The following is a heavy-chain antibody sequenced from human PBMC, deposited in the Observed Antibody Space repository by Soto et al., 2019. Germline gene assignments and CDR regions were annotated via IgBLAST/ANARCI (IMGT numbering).Heavy chain of an antibody. CDR2: LGGSNSDT. J-gene: IGHJ3*02. V-gene: IGHV3-23*01. D-gene: IGHD2-15*01. CDR1: GFTFSDYA. CDR3: AKDKVDHNSVWDPFDI. Sequence: EEQLLESGGGFVQPGVSLRLSCAASGFTFSDYAMSWVRQAPGKGLECVSGLGGSNSDTHYAASGEGRFTVSRDNSRSTLFLQMNSLRVEDTAVYYCAKDKVDHNSVWDPFDIWGQGTMVTVSA.